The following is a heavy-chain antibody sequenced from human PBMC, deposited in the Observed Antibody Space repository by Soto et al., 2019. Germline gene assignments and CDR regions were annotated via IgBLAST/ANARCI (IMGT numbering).Heavy chain of an antibody. CDR1: GGTFSSYT. CDR3: ASLQYDFWSGYLPPKYYYYMDV. CDR2: IIPILGIA. J-gene: IGHJ6*03. V-gene: IGHV1-69*02. D-gene: IGHD3-3*01. Sequence: SVKVSCKASGGTFSSYTISWVRQAPGQGLEWMGRIIPILGIANYAQKFQGRVTITADKSTSTAYMELSSLRSEDTAVYYCASLQYDFWSGYLPPKYYYYMDVGGKGTTVTVSS.